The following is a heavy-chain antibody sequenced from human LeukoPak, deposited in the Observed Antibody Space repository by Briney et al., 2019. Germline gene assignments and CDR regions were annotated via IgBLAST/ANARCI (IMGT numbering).Heavy chain of an antibody. CDR1: GGSISSSSYY. V-gene: IGHV4-39*01. CDR3: AGSTLADIVVVWTY. J-gene: IGHJ4*02. Sequence: PSETLSLTCTVSGGSISSSSYYWGWIRQPPGKGLEWIGSIYYSGSTYYNPSLKSRVTISVDTSKNQFSLKLSSVTAADTAVYYCAGSTLADIVVVWTYWGQGTLVTVSS. CDR2: IYYSGST. D-gene: IGHD2-15*01.